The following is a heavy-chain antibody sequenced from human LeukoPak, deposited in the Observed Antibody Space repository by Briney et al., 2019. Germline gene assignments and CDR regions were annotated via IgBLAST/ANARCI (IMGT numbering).Heavy chain of an antibody. J-gene: IGHJ3*02. CDR3: ARAYRHAFDI. CDR1: GGSISSHY. D-gene: IGHD2-2*02. Sequence: SETLSLTCTVSGGSISSHYWSWIRQPPGKGLEWIGYIYYNGNTYYNPSLKSRVTISVDRSKNQFSLKLSSVTAADTAVYYCARAYRHAFDIWGQGTMVTVSS. V-gene: IGHV4-59*11. CDR2: IYYNGNT.